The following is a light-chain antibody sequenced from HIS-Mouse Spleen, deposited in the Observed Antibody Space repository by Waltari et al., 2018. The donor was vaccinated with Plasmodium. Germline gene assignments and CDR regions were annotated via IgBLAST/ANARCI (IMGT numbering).Light chain of an antibody. V-gene: IGLV3-21*02. CDR3: QVWDSSSDHVV. J-gene: IGLJ2*01. CDR1: RIGSKR. Sequence: SYVLTQPPSVSVAPGQTARITCGGDRIGSKRVQWYQQKPGKAPVLVVYDDSDRPSGIPERFSGSNSGNTATLTISRVEAGDEADYYCQVWDSSSDHVVFGGGTKLTVL. CDR2: DDS.